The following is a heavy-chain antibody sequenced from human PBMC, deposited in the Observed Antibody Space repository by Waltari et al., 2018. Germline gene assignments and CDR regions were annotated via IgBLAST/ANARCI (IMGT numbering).Heavy chain of an antibody. CDR2: ISSSSTI. J-gene: IGHJ4*02. CDR1: GFTFSSYS. D-gene: IGHD2-2*01. CDR3: ARVRSTSCPTFDY. Sequence: EVQLVESGGGLVQPGGSLRLSCAASGFTFSSYSMNWVRQAPGKGLEWVSYISSSSTIYYADSVKGRFTISRDNAKNSLYLQMNSLRAEDTAVYYCARVRSTSCPTFDYWGQGTLVTVSS. V-gene: IGHV3-48*04.